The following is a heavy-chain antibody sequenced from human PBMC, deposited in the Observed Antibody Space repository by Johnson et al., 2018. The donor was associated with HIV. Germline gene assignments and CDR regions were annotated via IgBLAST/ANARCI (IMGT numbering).Heavy chain of an antibody. D-gene: IGHD4-11*01. V-gene: IGHV3-30-3*01. CDR1: GFTFSNYT. Sequence: HVQLVESGGGVVQPGRSLRLSCAASGFTFSNYTIHWVRQAPGKGLEWVAVISYDGSNKYYAGSVKGRFTISRDNSKNTLYLQMNTLRAEDTAVYYCARSVHDYSDYLWGRDACDIWGQGTMVIVSS. CDR3: ARSVHDYSDYLWGRDACDI. J-gene: IGHJ3*02. CDR2: ISYDGSNK.